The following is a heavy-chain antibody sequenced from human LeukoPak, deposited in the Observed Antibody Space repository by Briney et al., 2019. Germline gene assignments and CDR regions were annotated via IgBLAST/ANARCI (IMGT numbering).Heavy chain of an antibody. CDR3: ARDRAVAGFRFDY. CDR1: GYTFTSYY. V-gene: IGHV1-46*01. J-gene: IGHJ4*02. CDR2: INPSGGTT. Sequence: GASVKVSCKASGYTFTSYYMHWVRQAPGQGLEWMGVINPSGGTTSYAQNFQGRITMTRDTSTSTVYMELSSLRSEDTAVYYCARDRAVAGFRFDYWGQGTLVTVSS. D-gene: IGHD6-19*01.